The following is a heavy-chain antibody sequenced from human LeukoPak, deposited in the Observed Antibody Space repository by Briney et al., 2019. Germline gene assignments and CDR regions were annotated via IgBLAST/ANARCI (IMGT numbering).Heavy chain of an antibody. Sequence: SETLSLTCAVSGGSISSGGYSWSWIRQPPGKGLEWIGYIYHSGSTYYNPSLKSRVTISVDRSKNQFSLKLSSVTAADTAVYYCAREVPGYYFGMDVWGQGTTVTVSS. CDR3: AREVPGYYFGMDV. V-gene: IGHV4-30-2*01. CDR1: GGSISSGGYS. J-gene: IGHJ6*02. CDR2: IYHSGST.